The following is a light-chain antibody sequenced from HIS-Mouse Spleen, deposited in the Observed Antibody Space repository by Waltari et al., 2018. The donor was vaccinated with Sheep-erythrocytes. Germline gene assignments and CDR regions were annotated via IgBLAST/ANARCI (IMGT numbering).Light chain of an antibody. J-gene: IGLJ2*01. CDR2: LNSDGSH. V-gene: IGLV4-69*01. CDR3: QTWGTGIQV. Sequence: QLVLTQSPSASASLGASVKLTCTLSSGHSTYPIASHQQQPEKGPRYSMKLNSDGSHRKGDGFPDRFSGSSSGAERYLTISSLQSEDEADYYCQTWGTGIQVFGGGTKLTVL. CDR1: SGHSTYP.